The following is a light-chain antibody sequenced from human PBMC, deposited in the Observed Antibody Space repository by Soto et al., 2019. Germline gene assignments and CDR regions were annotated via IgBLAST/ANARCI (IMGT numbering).Light chain of an antibody. CDR3: QQSYSTIA. Sequence: DIQMTQSPSSLSAFVGDRVTITCRASQSISRYLSWYQQKPGKAPKLLIYLASNLQSGVPSRFSGSGSGTDFTLTISSLQPEDFATYYCQQSYSTIAFGQGTRLEIK. J-gene: IGKJ5*01. CDR1: QSISRY. V-gene: IGKV1-39*01. CDR2: LAS.